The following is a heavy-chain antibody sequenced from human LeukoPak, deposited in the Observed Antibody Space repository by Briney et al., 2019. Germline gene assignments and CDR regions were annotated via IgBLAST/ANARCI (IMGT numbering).Heavy chain of an antibody. CDR3: AREIRGAFDI. J-gene: IGHJ3*02. V-gene: IGHV3-66*02. Sequence: GGSLRLSCAASGFTVSSNYMSWVRQAPGKGLEWVSVIYSGGSTYYADSVKGRFTISRDNSKNTLYLRMNSLRAEDTAVYYCAREIRGAFDIWGQGTMVTVSS. CDR2: IYSGGST. CDR1: GFTVSSNY. D-gene: IGHD3-3*01.